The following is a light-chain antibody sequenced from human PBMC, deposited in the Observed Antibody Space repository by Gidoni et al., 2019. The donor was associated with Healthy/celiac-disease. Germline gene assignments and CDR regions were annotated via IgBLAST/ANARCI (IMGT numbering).Light chain of an antibody. V-gene: IGKV3-20*01. CDR3: QQYGSSPWT. Sequence: IVPTPTPGTLSSSPGERDTLPSRASQSVSSSDLAWYQQKPGQAPKLLIYGASSRATGIPDRFSGSGSGTDFTLTISRLEPEDIAVYYCQQYGSSPWTFGPXTKVEIK. CDR2: GAS. J-gene: IGKJ1*01. CDR1: QSVSSSD.